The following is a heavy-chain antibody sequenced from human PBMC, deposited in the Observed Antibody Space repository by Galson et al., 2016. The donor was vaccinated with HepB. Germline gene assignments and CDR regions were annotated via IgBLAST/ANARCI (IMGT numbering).Heavy chain of an antibody. CDR2: ISAYNGNT. CDR3: VTDCRSSGSCNSGDN. Sequence: SVKVSCKASGYTFTSYGISWVRQAPGQGLEWMGWISAYNGNTNYAQKLQGRVTMTGDTSTDAAYMELRSLKSDDTAVYYCVTDCRSSGSCNSGDNWGQGTLVTVSS. J-gene: IGHJ4*02. V-gene: IGHV1-18*01. D-gene: IGHD3-22*01. CDR1: GYTFTSYG.